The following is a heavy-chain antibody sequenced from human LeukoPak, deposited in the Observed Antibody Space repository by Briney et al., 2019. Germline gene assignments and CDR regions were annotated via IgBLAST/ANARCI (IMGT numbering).Heavy chain of an antibody. D-gene: IGHD4-11*01. V-gene: IGHV3-30*03. J-gene: IGHJ6*03. CDR3: TRVEETATTAAIIRKYSYYYYYMDV. CDR1: GFTFSTYG. CDR2: ISYDGSNK. Sequence: AGGSLRLSCAASGFTFSTYGMHWVRQAPGKGLEWVAVISYDGSNKYYADSVKGRFTISRDNAKNSLYLQMSSLRAEDTAVYYCTRVEETATTAAIIRKYSYYYYYMDVWGKGNTVTVSS.